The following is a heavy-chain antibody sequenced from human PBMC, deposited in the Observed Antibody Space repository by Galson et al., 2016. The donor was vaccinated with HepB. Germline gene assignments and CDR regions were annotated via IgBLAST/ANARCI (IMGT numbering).Heavy chain of an antibody. D-gene: IGHD6-13*01. CDR1: GFAFNSFS. J-gene: IGHJ4*02. CDR3: ARGRGSSWYYFDN. CDR2: ISSSSAYI. Sequence: SLRLSCAASGFAFNSFSMNWVRQSPGKGLEWVSSISSSSAYIYYADSVKGRFTISRDNAKNSLCLQMNSLRAEDTAVYYCARGRGSSWYYFDNWGQGTLVTVSS. V-gene: IGHV3-21*01.